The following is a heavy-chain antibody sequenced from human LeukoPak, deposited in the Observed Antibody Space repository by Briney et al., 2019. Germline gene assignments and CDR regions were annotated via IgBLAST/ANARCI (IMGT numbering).Heavy chain of an antibody. CDR2: IDTDGNFT. D-gene: IGHD1-26*01. CDR3: IRGTVGAPGNDY. Sequence: GGSLRLSCAASGFTFSSYWMHWVRQAPGKGLVWVSRIDTDGNFTSYADSVRGRFTISRDNAKNTLYLQMSSLRAEDTAVYYCIRGTVGAPGNDYWGQGTLVTVSS. V-gene: IGHV3-74*01. CDR1: GFTFSSYW. J-gene: IGHJ4*02.